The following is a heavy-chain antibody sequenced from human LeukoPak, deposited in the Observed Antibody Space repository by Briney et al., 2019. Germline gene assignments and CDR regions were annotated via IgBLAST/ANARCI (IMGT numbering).Heavy chain of an antibody. Sequence: GGSLRLSCAASGFTFSTYAVNWVRQAPGKGLEWVSAISGSGGSTYYADSVKGRFTISRDNSKNTLYLQMNSLRAEDTAVYYCAKDGTQWLEPAFDIWGQGTMVTVSS. CDR3: AKDGTQWLEPAFDI. CDR2: ISGSGGST. D-gene: IGHD6-19*01. J-gene: IGHJ3*02. CDR1: GFTFSTYA. V-gene: IGHV3-23*01.